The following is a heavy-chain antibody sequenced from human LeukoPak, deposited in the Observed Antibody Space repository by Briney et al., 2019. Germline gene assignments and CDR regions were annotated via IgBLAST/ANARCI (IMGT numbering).Heavy chain of an antibody. CDR3: AKAPFYYGSGSYSAFDI. J-gene: IGHJ3*02. D-gene: IGHD3-10*01. CDR2: ISGSGGTT. Sequence: GGSLRLSCAASRFTLSSYAMSWVRQVPGKGPEWVSAISGSGGTTYYADSVKGRFTISRDNSKNTLYLQMNSLRAEDTAVSYCAKAPFYYGSGSYSAFDIWGQGTMVTVSS. V-gene: IGHV3-23*01. CDR1: RFTLSSYA.